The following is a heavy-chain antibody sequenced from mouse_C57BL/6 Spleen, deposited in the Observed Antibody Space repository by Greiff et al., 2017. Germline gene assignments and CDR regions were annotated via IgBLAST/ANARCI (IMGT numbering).Heavy chain of an antibody. CDR3: ARGERGDGWMDY. D-gene: IGHD2-3*01. CDR1: GYTFTSYW. V-gene: IGHV1-55*01. CDR2: IYPGSGST. Sequence: QVQLQQPGAELVKPGASVKMSCTASGYTFTSYWITWVKQRPGQVLEWIGDIYPGSGSTNYNEKFKSKSTLTGDTSSSTAYMQLSSLTSEDAAVYYCARGERGDGWMDYWGQGTSLTVSS. J-gene: IGHJ4*01.